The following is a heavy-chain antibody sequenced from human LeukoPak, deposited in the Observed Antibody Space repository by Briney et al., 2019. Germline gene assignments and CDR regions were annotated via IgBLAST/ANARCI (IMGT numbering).Heavy chain of an antibody. CDR2: INHSGST. CDR3: ARGRSGSYYPFDY. Sequence: PSETLSLTCAVYGGSFSGYYWSWIRQPPGKGLEWIGEINHSGSTNCNPSLKSRVTISVDTSKNQFSLKLSSVTAADTAVYYCARGRSGSYYPFDYWGQGTLVTVSS. D-gene: IGHD1-26*01. V-gene: IGHV4-34*01. CDR1: GGSFSGYY. J-gene: IGHJ4*02.